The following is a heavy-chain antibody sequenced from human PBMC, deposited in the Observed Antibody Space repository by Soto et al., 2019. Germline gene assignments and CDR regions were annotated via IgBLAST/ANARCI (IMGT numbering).Heavy chain of an antibody. D-gene: IGHD6-13*01. J-gene: IGHJ4*02. CDR3: ARGFGSSWYYFDY. CDR1: GGAISSYY. V-gene: IGHV4-4*07. Sequence: QMQLQESGPGLVKPSETLSLTCTVSGGAISSYYWSWIRHPAEKGLEWIGRIYTSGSTNDNPSLKSRVTMSVDTSKNQFSLKLTSVTAADTAVYYCARGFGSSWYYFDYWGQGTLVTVSS. CDR2: IYTSGST.